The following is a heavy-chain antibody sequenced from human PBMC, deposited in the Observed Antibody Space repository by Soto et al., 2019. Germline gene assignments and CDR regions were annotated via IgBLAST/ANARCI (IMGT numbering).Heavy chain of an antibody. J-gene: IGHJ4*02. Sequence: EVQLVESGGGLVKPGGSLRLSCAASGFTVSSYSMNWVRQAPGKGLEWVSSISSSSSYIYYGDSVKGRFTISRDNAKNSLYLQMNSLRAEDTAVYYCARGLPDGSGQYCDYWGQGTLVTVSS. D-gene: IGHD3-10*01. CDR2: ISSSSSYI. CDR3: ARGLPDGSGQYCDY. CDR1: GFTVSSYS. V-gene: IGHV3-21*01.